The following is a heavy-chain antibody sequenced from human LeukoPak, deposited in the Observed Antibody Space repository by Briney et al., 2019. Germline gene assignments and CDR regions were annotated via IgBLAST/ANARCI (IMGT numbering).Heavy chain of an antibody. D-gene: IGHD3-22*01. CDR2: VYTSGST. CDR3: AREKIGYYDGSGRGWFDP. Sequence: SETLSLTCTVSGGSISSYYWSWIRQPAGKGLEWIGRVYTSGSTNYNPSLKSRVTISVDTSKKQFSLKLSSVTAADTAVYYCAREKIGYYDGSGRGWFDPWGQGTLVTVSS. J-gene: IGHJ5*02. V-gene: IGHV4-4*07. CDR1: GGSISSYY.